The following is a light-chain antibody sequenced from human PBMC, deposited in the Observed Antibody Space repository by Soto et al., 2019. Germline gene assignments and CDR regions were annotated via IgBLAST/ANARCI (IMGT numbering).Light chain of an antibody. V-gene: IGKV1-33*01. Sequence: DIQMTQSPSSLSASVGDRVTITCQASQDSSNYLNWYQQKPGKAPKLLIYDASNLETGVPSRFSGSGSGTDFTFTISSLQAEDIATYYCQQYDNLLSLTFGGGTKVEIK. CDR3: QQYDNLLSLT. CDR1: QDSSNY. CDR2: DAS. J-gene: IGKJ4*01.